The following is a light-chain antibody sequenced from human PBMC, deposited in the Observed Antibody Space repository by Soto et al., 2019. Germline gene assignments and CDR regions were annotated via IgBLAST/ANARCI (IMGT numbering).Light chain of an antibody. V-gene: IGLV4-69*01. Sequence: QPVLTQSPSASASLGASVTVTCTLSSGHSSNAVAWHQQQPEKGPRYLMRLNSDGSHSKGDGIPDRFTGSSSGADRYLTISSLQSEDEADYYCQTWGTGIVVFGGGTKLT. J-gene: IGLJ3*02. CDR1: SGHSSNA. CDR3: QTWGTGIVV. CDR2: LNSDGSH.